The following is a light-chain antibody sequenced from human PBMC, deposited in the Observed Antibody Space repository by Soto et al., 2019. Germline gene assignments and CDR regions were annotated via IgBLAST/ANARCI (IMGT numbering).Light chain of an antibody. V-gene: IGLV2-14*01. Sequence: QSALSQPASVSGSPGQSITISCSGGSGEVGGYNYVSWFQHHSGKAPKLIIYSVNNRPSGISTRFSGSKSGDTASLTISGLQAEDEADYYCSSFTNTYSRYAFGTGTKLTVL. CDR1: SGEVGGYNY. CDR2: SVN. CDR3: SSFTNTYSRYA. J-gene: IGLJ1*01.